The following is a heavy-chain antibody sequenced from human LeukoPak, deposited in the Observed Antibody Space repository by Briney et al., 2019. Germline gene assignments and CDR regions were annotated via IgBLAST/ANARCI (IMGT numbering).Heavy chain of an antibody. CDR1: GGSISSYY. Sequence: SETLSLTCTVSGGSISSYYWSWIRQPPGRGLEWIGYIYYSGSTNYNPFLKSRVTISVDTSKNQFSLKLSSVTAADTAVYYCARDGGAARPPYYFDYWGQGTLVTVSS. J-gene: IGHJ4*02. CDR2: IYYSGST. V-gene: IGHV4-59*01. D-gene: IGHD6-6*01. CDR3: ARDGGAARPPYYFDY.